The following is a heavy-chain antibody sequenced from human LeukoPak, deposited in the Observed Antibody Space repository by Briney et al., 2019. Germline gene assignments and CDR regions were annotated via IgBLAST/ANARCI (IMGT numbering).Heavy chain of an antibody. CDR2: IYYSGST. J-gene: IGHJ3*02. CDR3: ARRDDYGDRDAFDI. CDR1: GGSISSYY. D-gene: IGHD4-17*01. V-gene: IGHV4-59*08. Sequence: ASETLSLTCTVSGGSISSYYWSWIRQPPGKGLEWIGYIYYSGSTNYNPSLKSRVTISVDTYKNQFSLKLSSVTAADTAVYYCARRDDYGDRDAFDIWGQGTMVTVSS.